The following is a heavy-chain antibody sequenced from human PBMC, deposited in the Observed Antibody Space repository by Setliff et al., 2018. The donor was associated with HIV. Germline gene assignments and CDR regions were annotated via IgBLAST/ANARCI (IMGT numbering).Heavy chain of an antibody. CDR2: MIYGGDT. CDR3: ARPHSGRGGGAWFDP. CDR1: GGSITSGNYY. V-gene: IGHV4-39*01. Sequence: PSETLSLTCRVYGGSITSGNYYWGWIRQAPGKGLEWIASMIYGGDTWYNPSLKSRVTIYVDTANNEISLRLSSVTAEDTAVYRCARPHSGRGGGAWFDPWDQGIQVTVSS. D-gene: IGHD6-19*01. J-gene: IGHJ5*02.